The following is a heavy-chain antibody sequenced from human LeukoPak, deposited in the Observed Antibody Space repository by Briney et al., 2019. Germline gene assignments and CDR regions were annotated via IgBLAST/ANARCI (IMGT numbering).Heavy chain of an antibody. D-gene: IGHD3-22*01. CDR1: GGSFSGYY. CDR3: AREQYYDSSGYYY. V-gene: IGHV4-34*01. Sequence: SETLSLTCAVYGGSFSGYYWSWIRQPPGKGLEWIGEINHSGSTNYNPSLKSRVTISVDTSKNQFSLKLSSVTAADTAVYYCAREQYYDSSGYYYWGQGTLVTVSS. J-gene: IGHJ4*02. CDR2: INHSGST.